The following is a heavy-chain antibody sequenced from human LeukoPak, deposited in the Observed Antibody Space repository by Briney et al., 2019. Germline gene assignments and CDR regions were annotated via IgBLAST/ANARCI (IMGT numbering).Heavy chain of an antibody. Sequence: GGSLRLSCAASGFTFSSYGMHWVRQAPGKGLEWVAVIWYDGSNKYYADSVKGRFTISRDNSKNTLYLQMNSLRAEDTAVYYCAKNPGYSSGWYWGYWGQGTLVTVSS. CDR1: GFTFSSYG. J-gene: IGHJ4*02. V-gene: IGHV3-33*06. D-gene: IGHD6-19*01. CDR3: AKNPGYSSGWYWGY. CDR2: IWYDGSNK.